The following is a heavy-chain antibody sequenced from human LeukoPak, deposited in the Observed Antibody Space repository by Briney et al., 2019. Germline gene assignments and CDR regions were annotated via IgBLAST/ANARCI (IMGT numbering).Heavy chain of an antibody. V-gene: IGHV1-18*04. Sequence: ASVKVSCKASGYTFTSYYMHWVRQAPGQGLEWMGWISAYNGNTNYAQKLQGRVTMTTDTSTSTAYMELRSLRSDDTAVYYCAREGFNCSSTSCYAWPPTYYYYYYMDVWGKGTTVTISS. CDR2: ISAYNGNT. CDR3: AREGFNCSSTSCYAWPPTYYYYYYMDV. D-gene: IGHD2-2*01. CDR1: GYTFTSYY. J-gene: IGHJ6*03.